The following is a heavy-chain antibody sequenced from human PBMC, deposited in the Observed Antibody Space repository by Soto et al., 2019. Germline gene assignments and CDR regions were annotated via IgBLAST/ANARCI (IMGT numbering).Heavy chain of an antibody. V-gene: IGHV4-61*08. CDR2: MYYSGTS. CDR1: GASVTTDGYY. D-gene: IGHD6-6*01. Sequence: SETLSLTCTVSGASVTTDGYYWSWIRQPPGKGLEWIGYMYYSGTSDYSPSLKSRVTISIDTSKNQFSLRLTSVTAADTAVYYCARVSNIAARRGRNYYGMDVWGQGTTVTVSS. J-gene: IGHJ6*02. CDR3: ARVSNIAARRGRNYYGMDV.